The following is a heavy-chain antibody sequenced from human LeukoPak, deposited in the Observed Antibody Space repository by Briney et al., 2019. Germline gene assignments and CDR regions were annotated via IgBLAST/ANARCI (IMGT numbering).Heavy chain of an antibody. V-gene: IGHV3-23*01. CDR1: GFTFSSYA. J-gene: IGHJ4*02. CDR2: ISGSGGST. D-gene: IGHD2-15*01. CDR3: AKSDCSGGSCYENY. Sequence: GGSLRLSCAASGFTFSSYAMSWVRQAPGKGLEWVSAISGSGGSTYYADSVKGRFTISRDNSKNTLYLQMNSLRAEDTAVYYCAKSDCSGGSCYENYWGQGTLDTVSS.